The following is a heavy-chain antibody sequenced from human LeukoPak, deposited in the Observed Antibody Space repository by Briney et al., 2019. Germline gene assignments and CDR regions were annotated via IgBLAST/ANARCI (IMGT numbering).Heavy chain of an antibody. J-gene: IGHJ3*02. Sequence: ESGPPLVEPTQTLTLTCTFSGFSLSSSGMCVTWIRQPPAKALEWLARIDWDNAKFHDTSLKTRLTVSKDTSKNQVVLTMTNMDPVDTATYYCARMYRRSGSHRDAFDIWGRGTMVTVSS. CDR2: IDWDNAK. CDR1: GFSLSSSGMC. CDR3: ARMYRRSGSHRDAFDI. V-gene: IGHV2-70*17. D-gene: IGHD1-26*01.